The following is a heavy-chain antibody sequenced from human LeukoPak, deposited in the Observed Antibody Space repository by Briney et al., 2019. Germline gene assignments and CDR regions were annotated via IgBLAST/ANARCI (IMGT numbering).Heavy chain of an antibody. CDR2: MNPNSGNT. CDR1: GGTFSSYA. J-gene: IGHJ6*02. CDR3: ARDAPSYGMDA. V-gene: IGHV1-8*02. D-gene: IGHD2-2*01. Sequence: ASVKVSCKASGGTFSSYAISWVRQATGQGLEWMGWMNPNSGNTGYAQKFQGRVTMTRNTSISTAYMELSSLRSEDTAVYYCARDAPSYGMDAWGQGTTVTVSS.